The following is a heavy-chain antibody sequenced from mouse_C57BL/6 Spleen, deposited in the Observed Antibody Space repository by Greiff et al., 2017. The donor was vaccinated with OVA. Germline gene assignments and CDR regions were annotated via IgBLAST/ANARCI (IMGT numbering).Heavy chain of an antibody. J-gene: IGHJ2*01. D-gene: IGHD1-1*01. Sequence: VKLMESGAELARPGASVKMSCKASGYTFTSYTMHWVKQRPGQGLEWIGYINPSSGYTKYNQKFKDKATLTADKSSSTAYMQLSSLTSEDSAVYYCAREGTTVVAKVYFDYWGQGTTLTVSS. CDR3: AREGTTVVAKVYFDY. CDR2: INPSSGYT. CDR1: GYTFTSYT. V-gene: IGHV1-4*01.